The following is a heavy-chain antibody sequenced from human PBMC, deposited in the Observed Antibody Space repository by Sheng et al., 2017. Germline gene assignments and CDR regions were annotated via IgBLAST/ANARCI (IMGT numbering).Heavy chain of an antibody. V-gene: IGHV4-39*01. Sequence: QLQLQESGPGLVKPSETLSLTCTVSGGSISSSSYYWGWIRQPPGKGLEWIGSIYYSGSTYYNPSLKSRVTISVDTSKNQFSLKLSSVTAADTAVYYCARHRVVVTPSYMDVWGQKGHGHRLL. CDR2: IYYSGST. CDR3: ARHRVVVTPSYMDV. D-gene: IGHD2-21*02. J-gene: IGHJ6*03. CDR1: GGSISSSSYY.